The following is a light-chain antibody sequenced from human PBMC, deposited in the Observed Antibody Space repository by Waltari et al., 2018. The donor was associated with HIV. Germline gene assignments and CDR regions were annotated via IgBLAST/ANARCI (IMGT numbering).Light chain of an antibody. CDR3: AAWDDSLNGVV. CDR2: NNK. V-gene: IGLV1-44*01. J-gene: IGLJ2*01. Sequence: QSVLTQPPSASGTPGQRVTISCSGSNSNIGSNTVNWYQQLPGTAPKLLIYNNKQRASGVPDRISGSKSGTSASLAISGLQSEDEADYYCAAWDDSLNGVVFGGWTKLTVL. CDR1: NSNIGSNT.